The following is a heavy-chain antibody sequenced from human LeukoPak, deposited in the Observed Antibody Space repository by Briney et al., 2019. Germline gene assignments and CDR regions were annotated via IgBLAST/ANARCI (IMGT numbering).Heavy chain of an antibody. CDR3: ARGGVDYRTGDYYYMDV. V-gene: IGHV3-30-3*01. J-gene: IGHJ6*03. CDR2: ISYDGSNK. Sequence: PGGSLRLSCAASGFTFSSYAMHWVRQAPGKGLEWVAVISYDGSNKYYADSVKGRFTISRDNSKNTLYLQMNSLRAEDTAVYYCARGGVDYRTGDYYYMDVWGKGTTVTVSS. D-gene: IGHD4-11*01. CDR1: GFTFSSYA.